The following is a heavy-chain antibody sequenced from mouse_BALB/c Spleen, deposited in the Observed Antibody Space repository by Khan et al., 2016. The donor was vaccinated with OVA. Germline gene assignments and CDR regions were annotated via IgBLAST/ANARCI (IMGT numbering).Heavy chain of an antibody. CDR2: IDPFNGGS. V-gene: IGHV1-31*01. CDR3: ARHGSTSWFPY. Sequence: VQLQQSGPELMKPGASVKISCKASGYSFTSYYIHWVKQSHGKTLEWIGYIDPFNGGSTYNQKFKVKATLTVDKSSNTAYMHLTSLTYEDSAVYYCARHGSTSWFPYWGQGTLVTVSA. D-gene: IGHD1-1*01. CDR1: GYSFTSYY. J-gene: IGHJ3*01.